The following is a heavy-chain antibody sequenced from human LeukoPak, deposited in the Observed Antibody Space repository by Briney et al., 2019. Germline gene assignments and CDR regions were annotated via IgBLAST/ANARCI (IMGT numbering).Heavy chain of an antibody. CDR1: GYTFTSYY. CDR2: INPSGGST. CDR3: ARPGDYHAFDI. D-gene: IGHD4-17*01. J-gene: IGHJ3*02. Sequence: ASVKVSCKTSGYTFTSYYIHWVRQAPGQGLEWMGIINPSGGSTSYAQKFQGRVTMTRDTSTSTVYMYLSSLRSEDTAVYYCARPGDYHAFDIWGQGTMVTVSS. V-gene: IGHV1-46*01.